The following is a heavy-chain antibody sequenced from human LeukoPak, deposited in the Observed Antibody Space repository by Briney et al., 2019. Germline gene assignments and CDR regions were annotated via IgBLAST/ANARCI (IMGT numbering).Heavy chain of an antibody. CDR3: ARGPSIAARYDAFDI. J-gene: IGHJ3*02. CDR2: IWNDGSNT. V-gene: IGHV3-33*01. Sequence: GRSLRLSCAASGFIFSDYGVHWVRQAPGKGLEWVAVIWNDGSNTYYGDSVKGLFTISRDNAKNSLYLQVISLTAEDTAVYYCARGPSIAARYDAFDIWGQGTMVTVSS. D-gene: IGHD6-6*01. CDR1: GFIFSDYG.